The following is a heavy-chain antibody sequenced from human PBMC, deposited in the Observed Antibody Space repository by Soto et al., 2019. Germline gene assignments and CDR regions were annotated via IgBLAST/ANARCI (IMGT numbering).Heavy chain of an antibody. CDR2: VWSNGVNN. V-gene: IGHV3-33*01. CDR3: GRKRGPFDAFDI. J-gene: IGHJ3*02. CDR1: GFSFSTYG. Sequence: QVQLLDSGGGVVQPGTSLRLSCAASGFSFSTYGMHWVRQAPGKGLEWVAVVWSNGVNNYYADSVRGRFTISRDNSKNSLYLQMNSLKVEDTAVYYCGRKRGPFDAFDIWGQGTMVTVYS.